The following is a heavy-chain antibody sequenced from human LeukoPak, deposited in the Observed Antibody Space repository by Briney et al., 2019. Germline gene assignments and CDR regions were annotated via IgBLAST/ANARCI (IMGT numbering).Heavy chain of an antibody. CDR2: IYHSGST. V-gene: IGHV4-38-2*01. CDR1: GYSISSGYY. Sequence: SETPSLTCAVSGYSISSGYYWGWIRQPPGKGLEWIGSIYHSGSTYYNPSLKSRVTISVDTSKNQFSLKLSSVTAADTAVYYCARGPVFYYFDYWGQGTLVTVSS. CDR3: ARGPVFYYFDY. J-gene: IGHJ4*02.